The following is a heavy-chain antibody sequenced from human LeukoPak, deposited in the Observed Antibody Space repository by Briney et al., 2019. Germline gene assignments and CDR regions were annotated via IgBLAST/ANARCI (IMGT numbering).Heavy chain of an antibody. CDR1: GFTFSSYA. J-gene: IGHJ5*02. CDR2: ISYDGSNK. CDR3: AKALYDSSGYGS. D-gene: IGHD3-22*01. V-gene: IGHV3-30-3*01. Sequence: GRSLRLSCAASGFTFSSYAMHWVRQAPGKGLEWVAVISYDGSNKYYADSVKGRFTISRDNSKNTLYLQMNSLRAEDTAVYYCAKALYDSSGYGSWGQGTLVTVSS.